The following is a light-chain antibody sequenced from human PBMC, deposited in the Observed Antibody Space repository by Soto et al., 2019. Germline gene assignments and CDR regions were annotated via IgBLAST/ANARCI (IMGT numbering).Light chain of an antibody. CDR1: QSISSY. V-gene: IGKV1-39*01. Sequence: DIQMTQSPSSLSASVGDRLTITCRASQSISSYLNWYQQKPGKAPKLLIYATSSLQSGVPSRFSGSGSGTDFTLTISSLQPEDFATYYCQQSYSTPFTFGPGTKVDIK. CDR2: ATS. CDR3: QQSYSTPFT. J-gene: IGKJ3*01.